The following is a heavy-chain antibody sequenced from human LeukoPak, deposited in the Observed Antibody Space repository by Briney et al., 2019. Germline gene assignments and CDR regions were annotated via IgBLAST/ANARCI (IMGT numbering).Heavy chain of an antibody. CDR1: GFTFSSYW. D-gene: IGHD3-9*01. CDR3: ARYDILTGPLDY. J-gene: IGHJ4*02. Sequence: GGSLRLSCAASGFTFSSYWMHWVRQAPGKGLVWVSRINSDGSSTSYADSVKGRFTISRDNAKNTLYLQMNSLRAEDTAVYYCARYDILTGPLDYWGQGTLVTVSS. V-gene: IGHV3-74*01. CDR2: INSDGSST.